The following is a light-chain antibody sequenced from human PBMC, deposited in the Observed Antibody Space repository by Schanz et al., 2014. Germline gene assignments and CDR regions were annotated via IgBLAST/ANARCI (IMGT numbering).Light chain of an antibody. CDR1: QSVSSN. J-gene: IGKJ1*01. V-gene: IGKV3-20*01. Sequence: EIVLTQSPGALSLSPGDRATLSCRASQSVSSNLAWYQQKPGQAPRLLIYGASTRATGIPVRFSGSGSGTEFSLTISSLEYEYFAVYYCQYYGSSPETFGRGPMVEIK. CDR3: QYYGSSPET. CDR2: GAS.